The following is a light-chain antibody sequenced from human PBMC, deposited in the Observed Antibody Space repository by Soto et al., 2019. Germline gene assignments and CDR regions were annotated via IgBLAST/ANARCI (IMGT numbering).Light chain of an antibody. V-gene: IGLV2-14*01. CDR3: SSYTNKNTVA. CDR1: SSDVGGYNY. J-gene: IGLJ2*01. Sequence: QSALTQPASVSGSPGQSITISCTGTSSDVGGYNYVSWYQHHPGKAPKLMIYEVSNRPSGVSNRFSGSKSGNTASLTISGLQAEDEADYYCSSYTNKNTVAFGGGTKLTVL. CDR2: EVS.